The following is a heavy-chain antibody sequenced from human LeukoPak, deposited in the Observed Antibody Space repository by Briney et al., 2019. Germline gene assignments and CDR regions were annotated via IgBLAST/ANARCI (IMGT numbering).Heavy chain of an antibody. Sequence: GGSLRLPCAASGFTFSNAWMSWVRQAPGKGLEWVGRIKSKTDGGTTDYAAPVKGRFTISRDDSKNTLYLQMNSLKTEDTAVYYCTTEPYYYGSGSYSPDYWGQGTLVTVSS. J-gene: IGHJ4*02. CDR2: IKSKTDGGTT. CDR3: TTEPYYYGSGSYSPDY. D-gene: IGHD3-10*01. CDR1: GFTFSNAW. V-gene: IGHV3-15*01.